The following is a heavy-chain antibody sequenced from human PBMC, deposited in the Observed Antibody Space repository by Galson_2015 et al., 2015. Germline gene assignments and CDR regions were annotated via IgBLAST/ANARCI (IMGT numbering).Heavy chain of an antibody. CDR2: INPSGGNT. J-gene: IGHJ6*02. Sequence: SVKVSCKASGNTFPNYYIHWLRQAPGQGLEWMGAINPSGGNTIYAQKFQGRVTMTRDTSTSVVYMELSSQTSEDAAVYYCATRRPCSGGTCYGLDVWGQGTTATVSS. V-gene: IGHV1-46*01. D-gene: IGHD2-15*01. CDR3: ATRRPCSGGTCYGLDV. CDR1: GNTFPNYY.